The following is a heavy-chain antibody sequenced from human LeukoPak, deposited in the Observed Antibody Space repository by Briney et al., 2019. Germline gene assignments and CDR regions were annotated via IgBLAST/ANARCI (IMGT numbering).Heavy chain of an antibody. Sequence: PGGSLRLSCAASGFTFSSYAMHWVRQAPGKGLEWVAVISYDGSNKYYADSVKGRFTISRDNSKNTLYLQMNSLRAEDTAVYYCARDPSRLLSFLFDYWGQGTLVTVSS. J-gene: IGHJ4*02. D-gene: IGHD3-10*01. CDR1: GFTFSSYA. CDR3: ARDPSRLLSFLFDY. V-gene: IGHV3-30-3*01. CDR2: ISYDGSNK.